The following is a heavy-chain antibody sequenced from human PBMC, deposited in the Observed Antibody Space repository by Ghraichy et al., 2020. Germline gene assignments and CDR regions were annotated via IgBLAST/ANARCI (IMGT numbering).Heavy chain of an antibody. D-gene: IGHD1-26*01. CDR1: GGSFSGYY. Sequence: SETLSLTCAVYGGSFSGYYWSWIRQPPGKGLEWIGEINHSGSTNYNPSLKSRVTISVDTSKNQFSLKLSSVTAADTAVYYCARVASSYTGATYFDYWGQGTLVTVSS. CDR2: INHSGST. V-gene: IGHV4-34*01. CDR3: ARVASSYTGATYFDY. J-gene: IGHJ4*02.